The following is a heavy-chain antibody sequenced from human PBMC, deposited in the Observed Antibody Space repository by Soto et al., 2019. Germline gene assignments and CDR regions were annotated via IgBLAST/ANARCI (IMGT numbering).Heavy chain of an antibody. CDR3: ARDRGAYGMDV. Sequence: QVQLVQSGAEVKKPGASVKVSCKGSGYTFTSYGISWVRQAPGQVLGWMGRISAYHGNTSYAPKLQGKVTMTTDTSTSTSYMGRMSLRSDDTAVYFCARDRGAYGMDVWAQGTTVTVSS. CDR2: ISAYHGNT. V-gene: IGHV1-18*01. J-gene: IGHJ6*02. CDR1: GYTFTSYG.